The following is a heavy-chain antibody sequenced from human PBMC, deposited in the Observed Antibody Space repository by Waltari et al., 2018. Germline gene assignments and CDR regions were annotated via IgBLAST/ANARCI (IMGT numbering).Heavy chain of an antibody. CDR3: AKGPHIVVVIAIPDFDY. D-gene: IGHD2-21*01. CDR1: GFTFSSYA. V-gene: IGHV3-23*01. Sequence: EVQLLESGGGLVQPGGSLRLSCAASGFTFSSYAMSWVRQAPGKGLEWVSAISGSGGSTYYADSVKGRFTISRDNSKNTLYLQMNNLRAEDTAVYYCAKGPHIVVVIAIPDFDYWGQGTLVTVSS. CDR2: ISGSGGST. J-gene: IGHJ4*02.